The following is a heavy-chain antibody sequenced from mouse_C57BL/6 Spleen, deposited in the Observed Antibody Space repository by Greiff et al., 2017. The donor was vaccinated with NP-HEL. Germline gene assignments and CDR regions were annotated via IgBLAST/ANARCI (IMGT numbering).Heavy chain of an antibody. CDR1: GYTFTSYW. CDR2: IHPNSGST. V-gene: IGHV1-64*01. Sequence: VQLKQPGAELVKPGASVKLSCKASGYTFTSYWMHWVKQRPGQGLEWIGMIHPNSGSTNYNEKFKSKATLTVDKSSSTAYMQLSSLTSEDSAVYYCARRDYYGSSYVGYFDVWGTGTTVTVSS. CDR3: ARRDYYGSSYVGYFDV. J-gene: IGHJ1*03. D-gene: IGHD1-1*01.